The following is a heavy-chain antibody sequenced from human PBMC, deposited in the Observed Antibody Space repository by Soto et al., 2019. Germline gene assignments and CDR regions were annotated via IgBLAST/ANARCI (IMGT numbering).Heavy chain of an antibody. J-gene: IGHJ4*02. Sequence: EVLLVESGGDLVQPGGSLKVSCVASGFTFRTYWMNWVRQAPGKGLEWVANIKEDGSEKYYVDSVKGRFTISRDNAENSLYLEMYSLRVEDTAVYYCARAGALWFGESYSDYWGQGALVTVSS. CDR2: IKEDGSEK. CDR3: ARAGALWFGESYSDY. V-gene: IGHV3-7*04. D-gene: IGHD3-10*01. CDR1: GFTFRTYW.